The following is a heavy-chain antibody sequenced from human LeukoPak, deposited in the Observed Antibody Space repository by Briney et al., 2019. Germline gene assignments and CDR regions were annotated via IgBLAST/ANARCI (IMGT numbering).Heavy chain of an antibody. J-gene: IGHJ4*02. Sequence: SETLSLTCTVSGGSITNYYWTWIRQPPGKGLEWIGYIHYSGSTNYNPSLKSRVTISVDTSKNQFSLKLSSVTAADTAVYYCARQAGSYAFYYYDYWGQGTLVTVSS. CDR3: ARQAGSYAFYYYDY. CDR1: GGSITNYY. V-gene: IGHV4-59*01. D-gene: IGHD2-2*01. CDR2: IHYSGST.